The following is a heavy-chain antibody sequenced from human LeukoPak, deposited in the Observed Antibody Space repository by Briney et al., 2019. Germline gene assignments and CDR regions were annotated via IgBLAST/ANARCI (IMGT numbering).Heavy chain of an antibody. D-gene: IGHD2-2*01. CDR3: ARGFQPQLPDYYGMNA. J-gene: IGHJ6*02. CDR1: GFTFSDYY. V-gene: IGHV3-11*01. Sequence: GGSLRLSCAASGFTFSDYYMSWIRQAPGKGLEWVSDISSSGSTIYYADSVKGRFTISRDNAKNSLYLQMNSLRAEDTAVYYCARGFQPQLPDYYGMNAWGQGTTVTVPS. CDR2: ISSSGSTI.